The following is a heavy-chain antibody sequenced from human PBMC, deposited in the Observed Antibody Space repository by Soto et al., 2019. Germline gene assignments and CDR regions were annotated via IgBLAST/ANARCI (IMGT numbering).Heavy chain of an antibody. J-gene: IGHJ4*02. CDR2: IIPIFGTA. V-gene: IGHV1-69*13. CDR1: GGTFSSYA. Sequence: SVKVSCKASGGTFSSYAISWVRQAPGQGLEWMGGIIPIFGTANYAQKFQGRVTITADESTSTAYMELSSLRSEDTAVYYCARDSGEDIVATILDYWGQGTLVTVSS. D-gene: IGHD5-12*01. CDR3: ARDSGEDIVATILDY.